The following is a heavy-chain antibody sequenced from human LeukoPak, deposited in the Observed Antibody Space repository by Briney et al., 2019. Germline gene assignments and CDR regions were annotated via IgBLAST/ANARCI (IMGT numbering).Heavy chain of an antibody. CDR2: ISAYNGNT. V-gene: IGHV1-18*01. Sequence: ASVKVSCKASGYTFTSYGISWVRQAPGQGLEWMGWISAYNGNTNYAQKLQGRVTMTTDTSTSTAYMELRSLRSDDTAVYYCARDHGITIFGFLDYWGQGTLVTVSS. D-gene: IGHD3-3*01. J-gene: IGHJ4*02. CDR3: ARDHGITIFGFLDY. CDR1: GYTFTSYG.